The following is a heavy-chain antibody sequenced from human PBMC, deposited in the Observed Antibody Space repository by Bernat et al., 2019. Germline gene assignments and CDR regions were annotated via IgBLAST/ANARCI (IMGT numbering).Heavy chain of an antibody. CDR2: INPSGGST. V-gene: IGHV1-46*01. CDR1: GYTFANYY. Sequence: QVHLEQSATEVKKPGASVKVSCEASGYTFANYYIHWVRQAPGQGLEWMGIINPSGGSTSYAQKFQGRVTMTRDTSTSTVYMELSSLRSEDTAVYYCARPSCSGGSCYDYWGQGTLVTVSS. D-gene: IGHD2-15*01. CDR3: ARPSCSGGSCYDY. J-gene: IGHJ4*02.